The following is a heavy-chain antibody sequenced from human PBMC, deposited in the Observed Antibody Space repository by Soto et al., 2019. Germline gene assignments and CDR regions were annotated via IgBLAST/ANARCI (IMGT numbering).Heavy chain of an antibody. CDR3: ARSFHGSGVYGLDV. V-gene: IGHV4-4*02. CDR2: IFHSGST. Sequence: GGSIRSNHWWSWVRQPPGKGLEWIGEIFHSGSTNYNSSLKSRVTISVDKSKSQFSLKLSSVTAADTAVYYCARSFHGSGVYGLDVWGQGTTVTVSS. D-gene: IGHD3-10*01. J-gene: IGHJ6*02. CDR1: GGSIRSNHW.